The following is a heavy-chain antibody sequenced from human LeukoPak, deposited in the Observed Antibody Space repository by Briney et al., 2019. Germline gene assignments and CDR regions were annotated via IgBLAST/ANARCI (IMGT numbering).Heavy chain of an antibody. Sequence: ASVKVSCKASGGTFSSYAISWVRQAPGQGLEWMGRIIPILGIANYAQKFQGRVTITADKSTSTAYMELSSLGSEDTAVYYCARVGPAAIYYIDYWGQGTLVTVSS. CDR1: GGTFSSYA. V-gene: IGHV1-69*04. CDR3: ARVGPAAIYYIDY. D-gene: IGHD2-2*02. CDR2: IIPILGIA. J-gene: IGHJ4*02.